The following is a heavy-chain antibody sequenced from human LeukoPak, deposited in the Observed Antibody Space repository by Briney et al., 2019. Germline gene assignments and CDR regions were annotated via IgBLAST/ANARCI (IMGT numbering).Heavy chain of an antibody. Sequence: GGSLRLSCAASGFTFSSYAMSWVRQAPGKGLEWVSAISGSGGSTYYADSVKGRFTISSDNSKNTLYLQMNSLRAEDTAVYYCAKDRSFRNYFDYWGQGTLVTVSS. J-gene: IGHJ4*02. CDR1: GFTFSSYA. V-gene: IGHV3-23*01. CDR2: ISGSGGST. CDR3: AKDRSFRNYFDY.